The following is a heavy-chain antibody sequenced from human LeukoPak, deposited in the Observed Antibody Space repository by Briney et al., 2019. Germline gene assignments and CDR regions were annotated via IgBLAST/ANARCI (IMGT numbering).Heavy chain of an antibody. J-gene: IGHJ4*02. CDR1: GGSVSSGTYY. D-gene: IGHD6-19*01. V-gene: IGHV4-61*01. CDR2: IYYSGST. Sequence: SETLSLTCTVSGGSVSSGTYYWSWIRQPPGKGLEWIGYIYYSGSTNYNPSLKSRVTISVDTSKNQFSLKLSSVTAADTAVYYCARDRSSGWYGGYFDYWGQGTLVTVSS. CDR3: ARDRSSGWYGGYFDY.